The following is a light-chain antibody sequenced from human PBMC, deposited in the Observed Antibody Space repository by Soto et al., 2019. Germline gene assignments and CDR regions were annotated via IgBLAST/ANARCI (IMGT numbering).Light chain of an antibody. CDR2: DAS. J-gene: IGKJ2*01. Sequence: EIVLTQSPATLSLSPGERATLSGRASQSVSTYLAWYQQKPGQAPRLLIYDASNRATGIPARFSGSGSGTDFTLTISSLEPEDFAVYYCQHRSNWPRTFGQGTKLEIK. CDR3: QHRSNWPRT. CDR1: QSVSTY. V-gene: IGKV3-11*01.